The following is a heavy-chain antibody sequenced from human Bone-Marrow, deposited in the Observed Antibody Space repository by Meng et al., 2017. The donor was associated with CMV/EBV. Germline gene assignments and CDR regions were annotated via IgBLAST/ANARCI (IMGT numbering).Heavy chain of an antibody. Sequence: RGSLRLSCAASGFTFSSYWMTWVRQAPGKGLEWVANINQDGSEKYYVDSVKGRITISRDNDEKSLFLQMSSLRAEDTGVYFCARGGATQVRTYGMDVWGQGTTVTVSS. D-gene: IGHD5-24*01. CDR3: ARGGATQVRTYGMDV. J-gene: IGHJ6*02. CDR1: GFTFSSYW. V-gene: IGHV3-7*01. CDR2: INQDGSEK.